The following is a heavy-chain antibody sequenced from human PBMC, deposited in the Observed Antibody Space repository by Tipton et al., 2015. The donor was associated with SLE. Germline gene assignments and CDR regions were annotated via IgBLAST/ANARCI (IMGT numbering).Heavy chain of an antibody. CDR1: GGSISSSSYY. V-gene: IGHV4-61*05. CDR3: ARVRLSPLLFDY. CDR2: IYYSGST. J-gene: IGHJ4*02. D-gene: IGHD1-1*01. Sequence: TLSLTCTVSGGSISSSSYYWGWIRQPPGKGLEWIGYIYYSGSTNYNPSLKSRVTISVDTSKNQFSLKLSSVTAADTAVYYCARVRLSPLLFDYWGQGTPVTVSS.